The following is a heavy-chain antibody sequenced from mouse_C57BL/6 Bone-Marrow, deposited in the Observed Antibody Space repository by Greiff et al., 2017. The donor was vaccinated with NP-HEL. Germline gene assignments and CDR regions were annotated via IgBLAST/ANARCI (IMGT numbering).Heavy chain of an antibody. J-gene: IGHJ2*01. CDR2: ISSGSSTI. Sequence: EVKLVESGGGLVKPGGSLKLSCAASGFTFSDYGMHWVRQAPEKGLEWVAYISSGSSTIYYADTVKGRFTISRDNAKNTLFLQMTSLRSEDTAMYYCARSFYGSSSVYFDYWGQGTTLTVSS. V-gene: IGHV5-17*01. D-gene: IGHD1-1*01. CDR1: GFTFSDYG. CDR3: ARSFYGSSSVYFDY.